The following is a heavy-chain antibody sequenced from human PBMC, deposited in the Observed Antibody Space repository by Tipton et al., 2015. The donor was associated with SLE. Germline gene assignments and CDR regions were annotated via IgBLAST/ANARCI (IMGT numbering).Heavy chain of an antibody. CDR1: GGSISSADYY. CDR3: LGSEGY. D-gene: IGHD1-26*01. J-gene: IGHJ4*02. CDR2: IYISGRT. V-gene: IGHV4-61*10. Sequence: TLSLTCTVSGGSISSADYYWSWIRQPAGKGLEWIGYIYISGRTNYNPSLNSRVTISVDTSKNQFSLRLSSVTAADTAVYYCLGSEGYWGQGALVTVSS.